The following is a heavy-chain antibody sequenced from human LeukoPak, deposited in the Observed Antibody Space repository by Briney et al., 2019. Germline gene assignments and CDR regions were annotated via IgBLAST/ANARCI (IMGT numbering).Heavy chain of an antibody. CDR2: INHSGST. CDR3: ARWAFFGVRYMDV. D-gene: IGHD3-3*01. CDR1: GLSVSSNF. V-gene: IGHV4-34*01. J-gene: IGHJ6*03. Sequence: GSLRLSCAATGLSVSSNFMSWVRQAPGKGLEWIGEINHSGSTNYNPSLKSRVTISVDTSKNQFSLKLRSVTAADTAVYYCARWAFFGVRYMDVWGKGTTVTVSS.